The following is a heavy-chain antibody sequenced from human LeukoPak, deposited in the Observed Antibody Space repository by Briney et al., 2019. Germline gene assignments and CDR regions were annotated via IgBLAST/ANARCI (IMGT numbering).Heavy chain of an antibody. CDR3: ARDYDNSGYQRFDS. J-gene: IGHJ5*01. Sequence: GASVKVSCKASGGTFSSYAISWVRQAPGQGLEWMGRISPIFGSANYAQKFYGRVTITADEPTSTAYLEVNSLRSDDTAVYYCARDYDNSGYQRFDSWGQGTLVTVSS. CDR2: ISPIFGSA. D-gene: IGHD3-22*01. CDR1: GGTFSSYA. V-gene: IGHV1-69*13.